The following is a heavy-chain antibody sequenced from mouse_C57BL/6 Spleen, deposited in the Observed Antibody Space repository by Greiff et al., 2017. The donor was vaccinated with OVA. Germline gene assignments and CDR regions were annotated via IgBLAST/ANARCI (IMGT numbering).Heavy chain of an antibody. Sequence: VQLKESGPGLVKPSQSLSLTCSVTGYSITSGYYWNWIRQFPGNKLEWMGYISYDGSNNYNPSLKNRISITRDTSKNQFFLKLNSVTTEDTATYYCAGFYDGLRWGQGTLVTVSA. CDR2: ISYDGSN. CDR1: GYSITSGYY. D-gene: IGHD2-3*01. J-gene: IGHJ3*02. CDR3: AGFYDGLR. V-gene: IGHV3-6*01.